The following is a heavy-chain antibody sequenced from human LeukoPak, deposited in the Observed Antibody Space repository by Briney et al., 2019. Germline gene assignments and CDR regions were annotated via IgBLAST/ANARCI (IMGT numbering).Heavy chain of an antibody. CDR2: ISAYNGNT. CDR3: ARGAFSYYDSSGYYFSFYFDY. V-gene: IGHV1-18*01. CDR1: GYTFTSYG. D-gene: IGHD3-22*01. Sequence: ASVKVSCKASGYTFTSYGISWVRQAPGQGLEWMGWISAYNGNTNYAQGLQGRVTMTTDTSTSTAYMELRSLRSDDTAVYYCARGAFSYYDSSGYYFSFYFDYWGQGTLVTVSS. J-gene: IGHJ4*02.